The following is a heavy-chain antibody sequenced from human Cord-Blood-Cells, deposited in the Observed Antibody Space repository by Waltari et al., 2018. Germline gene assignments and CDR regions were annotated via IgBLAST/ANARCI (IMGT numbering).Heavy chain of an antibody. D-gene: IGHD7-27*01. CDR3: ARGHGANWGLGSWFDP. CDR2: INHSGST. CDR1: GGSFSGYD. V-gene: IGHV4-34*01. J-gene: IGHJ5*02. Sequence: QVQLQQWGAGLLKPSETLSLTCAVDGGSFSGYDWSWSRQPPGKGLEWIGEINHSGSTNYNPSLKSRVTISVDTSKNQFSLKLSSVTAADTAVYYCARGHGANWGLGSWFDPWGQGTLVTVSS.